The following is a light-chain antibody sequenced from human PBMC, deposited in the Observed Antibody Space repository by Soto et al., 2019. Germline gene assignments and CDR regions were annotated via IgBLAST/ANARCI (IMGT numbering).Light chain of an antibody. CDR3: QHYDNLPIN. J-gene: IGKJ5*01. Sequence: QMTQSPPFLSASVGDRVIITCGASQHISNYLAWYQQKPGQAPKLLISAASTLQTGVPSRFSGSGSGTEFTLTVSSLQPEDIATYYCQHYDNLPINFGQGTRLEI. V-gene: IGKV1-9*01. CDR2: AAS. CDR1: QHISNY.